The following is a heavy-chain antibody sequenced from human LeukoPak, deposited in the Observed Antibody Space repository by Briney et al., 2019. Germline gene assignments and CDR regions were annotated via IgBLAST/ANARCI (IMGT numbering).Heavy chain of an antibody. CDR2: VNPKSGNT. J-gene: IGHJ4*02. CDR1: GYLFRNYD. V-gene: IGHV1-8*01. Sequence: ASVKVSCKASGYLFRNYDINWLRQATGQGLEWMGWVNPKSGNTGYVKKFQGRVIMTRDSSISTAYMELSSLTPDDTAVYFCARDRVGKGGNGYENWGQGTLVTVSS. CDR3: ARDRVGKGGNGYEN. D-gene: IGHD5-24*01.